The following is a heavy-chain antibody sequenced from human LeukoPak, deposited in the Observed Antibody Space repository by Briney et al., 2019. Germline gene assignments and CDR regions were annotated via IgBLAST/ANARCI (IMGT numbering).Heavy chain of an antibody. D-gene: IGHD4-17*01. CDR1: GLTFIDYY. V-gene: IGHV3-11*04. CDR2: ISRRGSTI. J-gene: IGHJ4*02. Sequence: LRLSGASSGLTFIDYYMNWVRPAARTGLEWVSYISRRGSTIYHADSVKGRFTSSRDNAKHSLYLQMNSLRAEDTAVYYCARVTPDYGDHFTDYWGQGTRVTVPS. CDR3: ARVTPDYGDHFTDY.